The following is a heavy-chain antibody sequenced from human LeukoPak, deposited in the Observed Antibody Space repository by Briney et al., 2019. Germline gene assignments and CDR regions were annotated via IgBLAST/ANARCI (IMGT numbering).Heavy chain of an antibody. CDR2: ISSSGSTI. D-gene: IGHD3-22*01. CDR1: GFTFSSYE. Sequence: GGSPRLSCAASGFTFSSYEMNWVRQAPGKGLEWVSYISSSGSTIYYADSVKGRFTISRDNAKNSLYLQMNSLRAEDTAVYYCAGYDSSGYYRTFDYWGQGTLVTVSS. V-gene: IGHV3-48*03. J-gene: IGHJ4*02. CDR3: AGYDSSGYYRTFDY.